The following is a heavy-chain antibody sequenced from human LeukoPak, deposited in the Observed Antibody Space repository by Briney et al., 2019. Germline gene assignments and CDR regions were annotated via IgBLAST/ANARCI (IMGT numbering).Heavy chain of an antibody. CDR3: ARAYDTSGYSDLGY. Sequence: PGGSLRLSCAASGFTFDDYGMTWVRQAPEKGLEWVSGINWNGAATGYADSVKGRFTISRDNAKNSLYLEMNSLRGEDTAVYYCARAYDTSGYSDLGYWGQGTLVTVSS. CDR2: INWNGAAT. J-gene: IGHJ4*02. V-gene: IGHV3-20*04. D-gene: IGHD3-22*01. CDR1: GFTFDDYG.